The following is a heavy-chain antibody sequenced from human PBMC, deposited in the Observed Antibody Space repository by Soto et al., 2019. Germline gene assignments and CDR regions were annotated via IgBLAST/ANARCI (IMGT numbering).Heavy chain of an antibody. J-gene: IGHJ5*02. CDR3: ARQMKAGTYNWIDP. V-gene: IGHV4-59*08. CDR2: IYYSGST. CDR1: GGSISSYY. Sequence: ETLSLTCTVSGGSISSYYWSWIRQPPGKGLEWIGYIYYSGSTNYNPSLKSRVTISVDTSKNQFSLKLSSVTAADTAVYYCARQMKAGTYNWIDPWGQGTLVTVSS. D-gene: IGHD6-19*01.